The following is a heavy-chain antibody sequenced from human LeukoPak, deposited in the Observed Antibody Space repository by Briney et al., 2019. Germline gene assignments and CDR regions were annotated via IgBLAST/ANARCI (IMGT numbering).Heavy chain of an antibody. J-gene: IGHJ6*03. CDR1: GFTFSSYW. CDR3: ARGEPLYDFWSGWSPGYYMDV. D-gene: IGHD3-3*01. CDR2: IKRDGSEQ. V-gene: IGHV3-7*01. Sequence: GGSLRLSCAASGFTFSSYWMTWVRQAPGKGLEWVANIKRDGSEQYYVDSVKGRFTISRDNAKNSLSLQMNSLRAEDTAVYYCARGEPLYDFWSGWSPGYYMDVWGKGTTVTVSS.